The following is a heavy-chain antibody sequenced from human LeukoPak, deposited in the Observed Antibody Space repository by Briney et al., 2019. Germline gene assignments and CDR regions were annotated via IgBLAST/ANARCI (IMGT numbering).Heavy chain of an antibody. CDR2: ISSSGSTI. CDR1: GFTFSDYY. Sequence: GGSLRLSCAASGFTFSDYYMSWIRQAPGKGLEWVSYISSSGSTIYYADSVKGRFTISRDNAKNSLYLQMNSLRAEDTAVYYCARDKRPIAVAGILWLDPWGQGTLVTVSS. D-gene: IGHD6-19*01. J-gene: IGHJ5*02. V-gene: IGHV3-11*01. CDR3: ARDKRPIAVAGILWLDP.